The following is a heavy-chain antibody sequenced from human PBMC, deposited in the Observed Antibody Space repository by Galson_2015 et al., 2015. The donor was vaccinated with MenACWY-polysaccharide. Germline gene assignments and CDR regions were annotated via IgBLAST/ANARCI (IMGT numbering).Heavy chain of an antibody. D-gene: IGHD6-19*01. J-gene: IGHJ4*02. CDR1: GGSIRTETYF. CDR3: AGRRKRVAGEFDY. Sequence: ETLYRPCTVSGGSIRTETYFWGWIRPPPGQGLEWIGTTSYTGSTYYNPYLMGRVAFSTDTSNNHFSLSVTSVTAADTAVYYCAGRRKRVAGEFDYWGQGTLVTVSS. CDR2: TSYTGST. V-gene: IGHV4-39*02.